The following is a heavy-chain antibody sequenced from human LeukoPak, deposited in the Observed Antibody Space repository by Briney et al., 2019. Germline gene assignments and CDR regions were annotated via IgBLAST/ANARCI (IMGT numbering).Heavy chain of an antibody. Sequence: GGPLRLSCAASGFTFSDYYMSWIRQAPGKGLEWVSYISSSGSTIYYADSVKGRFTISRDNAKNSLYLQMNSLRAEDTAVYYCARVRFTKNRSWNWFDPWGQGTLVTVSS. CDR3: ARVRFTKNRSWNWFDP. V-gene: IGHV3-11*04. CDR2: ISSSGSTI. J-gene: IGHJ5*02. CDR1: GFTFSDYY. D-gene: IGHD1-14*01.